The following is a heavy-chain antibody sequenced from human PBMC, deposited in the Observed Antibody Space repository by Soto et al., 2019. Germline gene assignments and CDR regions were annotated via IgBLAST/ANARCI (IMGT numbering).Heavy chain of an antibody. V-gene: IGHV2-5*02. J-gene: IGHJ4*02. Sequence: QITLKESGPTLVKPTQTLTLTCTFSGFSLSTRGVGVGWFRQPPGKALEWLALIYWDGDEGYSPSLKSRLTITNDTSKNPVVLTLTHMDPVDTATYYCAQRPRGYSYHFEYWGQGTLVTVSS. CDR2: IYWDGDE. CDR1: GFSLSTRGVG. D-gene: IGHD5-18*01. CDR3: AQRPRGYSYHFEY.